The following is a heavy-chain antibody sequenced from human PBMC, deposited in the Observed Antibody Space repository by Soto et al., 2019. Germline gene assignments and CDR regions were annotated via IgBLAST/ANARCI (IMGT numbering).Heavy chain of an antibody. J-gene: IGHJ4*02. V-gene: IGHV3-53*01. Sequence: PVGSLRLSCAASGFTVSSNYMSWVRQAPGKGLEWVSVIYSGGSTYYADSVKGRFTISRDSSKNTLYPQMNSLRAEDTAVYYCARGYCSSTSCVDYWGQGTLVTVSS. CDR2: IYSGGST. D-gene: IGHD2-2*01. CDR1: GFTVSSNY. CDR3: ARGYCSSTSCVDY.